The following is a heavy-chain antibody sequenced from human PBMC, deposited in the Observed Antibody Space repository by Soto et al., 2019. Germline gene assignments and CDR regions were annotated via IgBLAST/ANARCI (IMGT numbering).Heavy chain of an antibody. CDR2: ISGYNGNT. CDR1: GYTFSNYG. Sequence: QVQLVQSGAEVKKPGASVKVSCKASGYTFSNYGISCVRQGPGQGLEWMGWISGYNGNTHYEEKVQDRIKVTTDTSTSTTYLELRSLRSDDKAVYFCARDPGFGFGYSYAFAMDVWGQGTTVTVSS. J-gene: IGHJ6*02. V-gene: IGHV1-18*01. CDR3: ARDPGFGFGYSYAFAMDV. D-gene: IGHD5-18*01.